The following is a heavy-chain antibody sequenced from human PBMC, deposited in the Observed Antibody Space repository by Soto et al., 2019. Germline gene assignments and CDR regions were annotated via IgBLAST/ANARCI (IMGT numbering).Heavy chain of an antibody. Sequence: GGSLRRSCAASGFIFNNYAMSWVRQATGKRLEWVSFISAGGGSPNYADSVKGRFTISRDNSKNMVYLQMNSLRAEDTAVYYCAKDGDFYDFLTGYYLTGHYFDYWGQGTQVAVSS. J-gene: IGHJ4*02. V-gene: IGHV3-23*01. CDR1: GFIFNNYA. CDR2: ISAGGGSP. CDR3: AKDGDFYDFLTGYYLTGHYFDY. D-gene: IGHD3-9*01.